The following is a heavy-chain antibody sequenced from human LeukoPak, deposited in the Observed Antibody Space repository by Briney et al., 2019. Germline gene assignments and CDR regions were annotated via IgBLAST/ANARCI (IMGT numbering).Heavy chain of an antibody. J-gene: IGHJ4*02. CDR2: ISGSGGST. CDR3: VGYIVFSGCDY. D-gene: IGHD5/OR15-5a*01. CDR1: GFTFSSYA. V-gene: IGHV3-23*01. Sequence: GGSLRLSCAASGFTFSSYAMSWVRQAPGKGLEWVSAISGSGGSTYYADSVKGRFTISRDNSKNTLYLQMNSLRAEDTAVYYCVGYIVFSGCDYWGQGTLVTVSS.